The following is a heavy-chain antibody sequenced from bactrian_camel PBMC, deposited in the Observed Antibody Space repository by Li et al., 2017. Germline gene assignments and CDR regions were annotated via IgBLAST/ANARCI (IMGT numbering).Heavy chain of an antibody. J-gene: IGHJ6*01. V-gene: IGHV3S53*01. D-gene: IGHD7*01. CDR2: IYGGRRT. CDR1: GYSASLSC. Sequence: HVQLVESGGGTVQIGGSLRLSCVASGYSASLSCMGWFRQAPGKEREFVASIYGGRRTFYQNSVKGRFTISQGNVENTVYLQMSSLKGDDTAKYFCRTKSASGRATDWCDRGTWGQGTQVTVS. CDR3: RTKSASGRATDWCDRGT.